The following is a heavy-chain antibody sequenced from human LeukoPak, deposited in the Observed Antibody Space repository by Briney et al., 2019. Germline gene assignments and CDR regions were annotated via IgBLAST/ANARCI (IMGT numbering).Heavy chain of an antibody. V-gene: IGHV4-34*01. Sequence: PSETLSLTCAVYGGSFSGYYWSWIRQPPGRGLEWIGSIYYSGSTYYNPSLKSRVTISVDTSKNQFSLKLSSVTAADTAVYYCARSDSSGYTFDYWGQGTLVTVSS. D-gene: IGHD3-22*01. CDR1: GGSFSGYY. CDR2: IYYSGST. CDR3: ARSDSSGYTFDY. J-gene: IGHJ4*02.